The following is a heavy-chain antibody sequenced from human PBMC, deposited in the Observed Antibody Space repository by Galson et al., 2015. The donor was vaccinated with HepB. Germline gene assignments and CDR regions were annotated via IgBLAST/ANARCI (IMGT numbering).Heavy chain of an antibody. J-gene: IGHJ4*02. Sequence: SLRLSCAASGFTFSSYALSWVRQAPGKGLEWVSSISASVINTFYTDSVKGRFTISRDNSKNTVYLQMNSLSAEDTAIYCCAKARGLYGSGCQMDDWGQGTLVTVSS. CDR2: ISASVINT. V-gene: IGHV3-23*01. CDR3: AKARGLYGSGCQMDD. D-gene: IGHD3-10*01. CDR1: GFTFSSYA.